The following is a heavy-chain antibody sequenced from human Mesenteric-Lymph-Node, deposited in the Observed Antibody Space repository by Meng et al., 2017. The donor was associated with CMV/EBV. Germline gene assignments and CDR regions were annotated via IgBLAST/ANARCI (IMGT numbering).Heavy chain of an antibody. V-gene: IGHV3-30-3*01. CDR3: ARGVEEYSTSSGAGY. J-gene: IGHJ4*02. Sequence: LSLTCTVSGGSISSYYWSWIRQPPGKGLEWVAVISYDGSNKYFGDSVKGRFTISRDNSKSTLYLQMNSLRAEDTAVYYCARGVEEYSTSSGAGYWGQGTPVTVSS. CDR1: GGSISSYY. D-gene: IGHD6-6*01. CDR2: ISYDGSNK.